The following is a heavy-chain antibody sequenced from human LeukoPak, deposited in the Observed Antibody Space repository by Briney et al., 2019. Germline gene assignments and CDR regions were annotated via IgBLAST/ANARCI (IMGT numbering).Heavy chain of an antibody. J-gene: IGHJ4*02. D-gene: IGHD1-26*01. CDR3: ARVKVGTTNRFDY. Sequence: GGSLRLSCSASGFTFSRYPMHWVRQAPGKGLEYVSAISGNGGSTYYADSVKGRFTISRDNSKNTLYLQMSSLRTEDTAIYYCARVKVGTTNRFDYWGQGTLVTVSS. CDR1: GFTFSRYP. CDR2: ISGNGGST. V-gene: IGHV3-64D*09.